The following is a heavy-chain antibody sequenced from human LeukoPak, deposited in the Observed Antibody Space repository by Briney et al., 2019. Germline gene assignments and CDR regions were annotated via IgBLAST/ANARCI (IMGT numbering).Heavy chain of an antibody. D-gene: IGHD4-17*01. Sequence: PGGSLRLSCAASGFTFDDYAMHWVRQAPGKGLEWVSGISWNSGSIGYADSVKGRFTISRDNAKNSLYLQMNSLRAEDTAVYYCARDPDYGHNPGNDAFDIWGQGTMVTVSS. CDR1: GFTFDDYA. V-gene: IGHV3-9*01. CDR3: ARDPDYGHNPGNDAFDI. J-gene: IGHJ3*02. CDR2: ISWNSGSI.